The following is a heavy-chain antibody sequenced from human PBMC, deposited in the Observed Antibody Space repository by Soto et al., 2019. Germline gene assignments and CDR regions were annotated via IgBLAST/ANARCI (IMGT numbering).Heavy chain of an antibody. J-gene: IGHJ6*02. Sequence: TSETLSLTCTVSGGSISSGGYYWSWIRQHPGKGLEWIGYIYYSGSTYYNPSLKSRVTISVDTSKNQLSLKLSSVTAADTAVYYCARDRDIVVVPAANGRPYYYGMDVWGQGTTVTVSS. CDR2: IYYSGST. CDR1: GGSISSGGYY. CDR3: ARDRDIVVVPAANGRPYYYGMDV. V-gene: IGHV4-31*03. D-gene: IGHD2-2*01.